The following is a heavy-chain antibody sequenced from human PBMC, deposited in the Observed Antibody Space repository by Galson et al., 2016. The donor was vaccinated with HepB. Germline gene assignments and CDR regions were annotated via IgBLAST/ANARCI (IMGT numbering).Heavy chain of an antibody. CDR3: ARAGLLTKASFDC. CDR1: GFTFSTNW. D-gene: IGHD4-11*01. J-gene: IGHJ4*02. Sequence: SLRLSCAASGFTFSTNWMHWVRQAPGKGLEWLAVISNDGSNKYFADSVKGRFTISRDNSKNTLYLQMNSLRAEATAMYYCARAGLLTKASFDCWGQGTLVAVSS. V-gene: IGHV3-30-3*01. CDR2: ISNDGSNK.